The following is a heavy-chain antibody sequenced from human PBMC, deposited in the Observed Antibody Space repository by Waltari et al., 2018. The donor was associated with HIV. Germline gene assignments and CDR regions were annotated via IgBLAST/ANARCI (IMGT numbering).Heavy chain of an antibody. J-gene: IGHJ4*02. D-gene: IGHD3-16*01. CDR1: VFTSSTVR. CDR2: IKQDGSGK. CDR3: ARDQVLGGFY. Sequence: EVPLVESGVGLVSRGWYMRLSCADSVFTSSTVRLTGVRHAPGKGLELGANIKQDGSGKYYVDSVKGRFTISRDNAKNSLYLQMNSLRAEDTAVYYCARDQVLGGFYWGQGTLVTVSS. V-gene: IGHV3-7*01.